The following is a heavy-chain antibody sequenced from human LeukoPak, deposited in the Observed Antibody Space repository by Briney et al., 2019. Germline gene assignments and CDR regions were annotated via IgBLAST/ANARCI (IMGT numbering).Heavy chain of an antibody. Sequence: AASVKVSCKASGYTFTSYGISWVRQAPGQGLEWMGWINPDSGGTDSTQKFQGRVTTTRDTSISTAYMELDRLTSDDTAVYYCARTRYSSGWYYYYYMDVWGKGTTVTISS. V-gene: IGHV1-2*02. CDR1: GYTFTSYG. D-gene: IGHD6-19*01. CDR3: ARTRYSSGWYYYYYMDV. CDR2: INPDSGGT. J-gene: IGHJ6*03.